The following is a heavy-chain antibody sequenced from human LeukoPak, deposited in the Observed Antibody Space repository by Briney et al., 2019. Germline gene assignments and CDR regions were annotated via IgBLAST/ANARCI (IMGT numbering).Heavy chain of an antibody. J-gene: IGHJ4*02. CDR3: AKDRYSYAFEYSDS. CDR1: GFTFSSYG. V-gene: IGHV3-30*18. D-gene: IGHD5-18*01. CDR2: ISNDGSKK. Sequence: GGSLRLSCAASGFTFSSYGMHWVRQAPGKGLDWVAVISNDGSKKYYADSVKGRFTISGDNSKNTLSLQVSSLRTEDTAVYYCAKDRYSYAFEYSDSWGQGTLVTVSS.